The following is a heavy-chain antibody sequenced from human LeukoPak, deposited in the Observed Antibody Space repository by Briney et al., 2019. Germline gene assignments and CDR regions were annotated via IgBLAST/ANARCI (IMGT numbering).Heavy chain of an antibody. CDR2: ISYDGSNK. CDR1: GFTYTKHA. J-gene: IGHJ4*02. Sequence: GGSLRLSCAASGFTYTKHAMHWVRQAPGKGLEWVAVISYDGSNKKYADSVKGRFTISRDNSKNTLYLQMNSLRAEDTAVYYCASGGGYFDYWGQGTLVTVSS. V-gene: IGHV3-30*14. D-gene: IGHD6-13*01. CDR3: ASGGGYFDY.